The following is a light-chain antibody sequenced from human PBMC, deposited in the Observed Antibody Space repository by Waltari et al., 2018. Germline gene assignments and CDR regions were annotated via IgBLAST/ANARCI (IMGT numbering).Light chain of an antibody. CDR1: GGPSITP. V-gene: IGLV4-69*02. J-gene: IGLJ3*02. CDR2: LNIDGSH. CDR3: QTWGTGIQV. Sequence: LTQSPPPPPSLGPPFKPPATRAGGPSITPSHCNKHQPEKGPRYLMKLNIDGSHIKGDGIPDRFSGSSSGTERYLTISNLQSEDEADYYCQTWGTGIQVFGGGTKLTVL.